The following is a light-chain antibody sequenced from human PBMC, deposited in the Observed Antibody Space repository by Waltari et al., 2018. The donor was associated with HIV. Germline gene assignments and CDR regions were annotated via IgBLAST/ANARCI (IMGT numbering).Light chain of an antibody. Sequence: EIVLTQSPGTLSLSPGERATLSCRASQSVRGIYLSWFQQKPGQAPRLLIYGASTRAAVIPDRFSGSGSGTDFTLSISRLEPEDFAVYYCQQYDISPWTFGQGTKVEI. CDR1: QSVRGIY. CDR3: QQYDISPWT. V-gene: IGKV3-20*01. J-gene: IGKJ1*01. CDR2: GAS.